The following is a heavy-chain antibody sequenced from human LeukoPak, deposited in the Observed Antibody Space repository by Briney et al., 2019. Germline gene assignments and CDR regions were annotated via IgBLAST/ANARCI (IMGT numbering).Heavy chain of an antibody. Sequence: SETLSLTCTVSGGSISSGGYYWSWIRQHPGKGLEWIGYIYYSGSTYYNPSLKSRVTISVDTSKNQFSLKLSSVTAADTAVYYCARAGDYDILTGSLFDYWGQGTLVTVSS. CDR3: ARAGDYDILTGSLFDY. J-gene: IGHJ4*02. CDR1: GGSISSGGYY. CDR2: IYYSGST. V-gene: IGHV4-31*03. D-gene: IGHD3-9*01.